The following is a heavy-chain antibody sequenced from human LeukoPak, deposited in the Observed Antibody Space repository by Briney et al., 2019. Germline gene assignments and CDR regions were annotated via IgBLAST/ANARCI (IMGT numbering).Heavy chain of an antibody. CDR3: AKENSLYCSGGSCYSAGNTLYFDY. CDR1: GFPFSSYW. V-gene: IGHV3-74*01. CDR2: IKSDGSST. D-gene: IGHD2-15*01. Sequence: GGSLRLSCAASGFPFSSYWMHWVRQAPGKGLVWVSRIKSDGSSTSYADSVKGRFTISRDNSKNTLYLQMNSLRAEDTAVYYCAKENSLYCSGGSCYSAGNTLYFDYWGQGTLVTVSS. J-gene: IGHJ4*02.